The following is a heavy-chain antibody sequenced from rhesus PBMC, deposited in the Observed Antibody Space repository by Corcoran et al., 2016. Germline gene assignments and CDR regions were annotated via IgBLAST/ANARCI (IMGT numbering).Heavy chain of an antibody. Sequence: EVQLVESGGGVVQPGGSLRLSCAASGFTFDDYAMHWVRQAPGKGLEWVSGISWSGGSTNDACSDTGQFAIFRDNGKNSLYLRIGSLRAEDTALYYCAREWTTGVIIMGGFDYWGQGVLVTVSS. J-gene: IGHJ4*01. CDR2: ISWSGGST. D-gene: IGHD3-34*01. CDR3: AREWTTGVIIMGGFDY. V-gene: IGHV3-201*01. CDR1: GFTFDDYA.